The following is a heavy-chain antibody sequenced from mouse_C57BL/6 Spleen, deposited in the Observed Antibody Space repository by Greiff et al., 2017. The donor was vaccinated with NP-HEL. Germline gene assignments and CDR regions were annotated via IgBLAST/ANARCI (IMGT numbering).Heavy chain of an antibody. CDR1: GYSITSGYY. CDR2: ISYDGSN. J-gene: IGHJ2*01. V-gene: IGHV3-6*01. CDR3: ARKVYDGYYPYFDY. Sequence: EVKLEESGPGLVKPSQSLSLTCSVTGYSITSGYYWNWIRQFPGNKLEWMGYISYDGSNNYIPSLKNRISITRDTSKNQFFLKLNSVTTEDTATYYCARKVYDGYYPYFDYWGQGTTLTVSS. D-gene: IGHD2-3*01.